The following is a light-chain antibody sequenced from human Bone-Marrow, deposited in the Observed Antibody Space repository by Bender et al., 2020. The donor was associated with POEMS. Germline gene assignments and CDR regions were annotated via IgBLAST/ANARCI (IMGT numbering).Light chain of an antibody. Sequence: QSALTQPASVSGSPGQSITISCSGSNSDVGSYNLVSWYQQRPGKAPKLLIYEGYKRPSGVSNRFSASKSGNTASLTISALQPDDEADYYCCAYVGSRTWIFGEGTKVTVL. CDR2: EGY. J-gene: IGLJ2*01. CDR3: CAYVGSRTWI. V-gene: IGLV2-23*01. CDR1: NSDVGSYNL.